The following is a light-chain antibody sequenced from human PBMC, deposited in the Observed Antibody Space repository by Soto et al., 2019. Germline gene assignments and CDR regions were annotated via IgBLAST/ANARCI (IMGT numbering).Light chain of an antibody. CDR1: HSVTSY. CDR2: DAS. J-gene: IGKJ4*01. V-gene: IGKV3-11*01. CDR3: QQHSNWPLT. Sequence: TVLTRSPAPLSLSAGAGATLSCRASHSVTSYLAWYQQKPGQAPRLLIYDASNRATGIPARFTGSGSGTDFTLTISSLEPEDFAVYYCQQHSNWPLTFGGGTKVDIK.